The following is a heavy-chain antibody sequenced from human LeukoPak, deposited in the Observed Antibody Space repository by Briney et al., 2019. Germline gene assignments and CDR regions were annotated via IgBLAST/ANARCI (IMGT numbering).Heavy chain of an antibody. CDR2: ISWDGGST. Sequence: PGGSLRLSCAASGFTFDDYTMHWVRQAPGKGLEWVSLISWDGGSTYYADSVKGRFTISRDNAKNSLFLQMNSLRAEDTAVYYCARMVRGVIYGEFDYWGQGTLVTVSS. V-gene: IGHV3-43*01. D-gene: IGHD3-10*01. CDR1: GFTFDDYT. J-gene: IGHJ4*02. CDR3: ARMVRGVIYGEFDY.